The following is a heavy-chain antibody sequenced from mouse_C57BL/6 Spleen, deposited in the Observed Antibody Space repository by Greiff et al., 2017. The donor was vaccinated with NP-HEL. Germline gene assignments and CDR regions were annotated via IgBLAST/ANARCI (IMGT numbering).Heavy chain of an antibody. Sequence: VQLQESGAELAKPGASVKLSCKASGYTFTSYWMHWVKQRPGQGLEWIGYINPSSGYTKYNQKFKDKATLTADKSSSTAYMQLSSLTYEDSAVYYCAYYSNYEGYAMDYWGQGTSVTVSS. V-gene: IGHV1-7*01. J-gene: IGHJ4*01. CDR1: GYTFTSYW. CDR2: INPSSGYT. D-gene: IGHD2-5*01. CDR3: AYYSNYEGYAMDY.